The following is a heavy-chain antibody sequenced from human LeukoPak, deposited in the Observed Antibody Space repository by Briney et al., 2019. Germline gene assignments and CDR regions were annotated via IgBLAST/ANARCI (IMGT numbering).Heavy chain of an antibody. Sequence: SETLSLTCTVSGGSIGKTSYYWGWIRQPPGKGLEWIGNIYYSGTTYYNPSLKSRVTISVDTSKNQFSLTLNSVTAADTAVYYCARGFASGEDYWGQGTLVTVSS. CDR1: GGSIGKTSYY. V-gene: IGHV4-39*07. D-gene: IGHD2-21*01. CDR3: ARGFASGEDY. CDR2: IYYSGTT. J-gene: IGHJ4*02.